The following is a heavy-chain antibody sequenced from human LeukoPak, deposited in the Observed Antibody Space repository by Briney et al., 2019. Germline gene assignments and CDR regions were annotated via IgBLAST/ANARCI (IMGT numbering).Heavy chain of an antibody. CDR1: GFTFSSYA. V-gene: IGHV3-23*01. CDR2: ISGSGGST. CDR3: AKGGQEGFDY. Sequence: PGGSLRLSCAASGFTFSSYAMSWVRQAPGKGLEWVSAISGSGGSTYYADSVKGRFTISRDNSKNTLCLQMNSLRAEDTAVYYRAKGGQEGFDYWGQGTLVTVSS. J-gene: IGHJ4*02. D-gene: IGHD3-16*01.